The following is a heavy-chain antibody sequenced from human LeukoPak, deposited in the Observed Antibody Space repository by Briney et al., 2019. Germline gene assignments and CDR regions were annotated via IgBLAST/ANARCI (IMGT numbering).Heavy chain of an antibody. CDR3: ARDGNCSSTSCYLSWLDP. V-gene: IGHV4-4*07. CDR1: GGSISSYY. CDR2: IYTSGST. D-gene: IGHD2-2*01. J-gene: IGHJ5*02. Sequence: SETLSLTCTVSGGSISSYYWSWIRQPAGKGLEWIGRIYTSGSTNYNPSLKSRVTISVDTSKNQFSLKLSSVTAADTAVYYCARDGNCSSTSCYLSWLDPWGQGTLVTVSS.